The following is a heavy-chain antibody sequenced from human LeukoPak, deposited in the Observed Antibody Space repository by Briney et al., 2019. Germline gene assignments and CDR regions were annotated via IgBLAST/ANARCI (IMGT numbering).Heavy chain of an antibody. J-gene: IGHJ4*02. V-gene: IGHV3-20*04. D-gene: IGHD6-19*01. Sequence: GGSLRLSCAASGFKFDDYGMTWVRQVPGKGLEWVSGVTWKDGNTDYADSVRGRFTISRDNAKNSLYLQMNSLRVEDTAFYYCARQMRQWLVLGGDYYFDSWGQGTLVTVSS. CDR2: VTWKDGNT. CDR3: ARQMRQWLVLGGDYYFDS. CDR1: GFKFDDYG.